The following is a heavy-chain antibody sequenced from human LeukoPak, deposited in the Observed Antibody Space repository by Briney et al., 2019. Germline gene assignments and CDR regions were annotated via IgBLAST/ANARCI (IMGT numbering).Heavy chain of an antibody. CDR3: SSVPAATYGMDV. D-gene: IGHD2-2*01. Sequence: SVKVSCKASGGTFSNYAISWVRQAPGQGLEWMGRFIPILGVTNYAQKFQFQGRVTITADKSTSTVYMELGSLRSEDTAVYFCSSVPAATYGMDVWGQGTTVTVSS. CDR2: FIPILGVT. V-gene: IGHV1-69*04. CDR1: GGTFSNYA. J-gene: IGHJ6*02.